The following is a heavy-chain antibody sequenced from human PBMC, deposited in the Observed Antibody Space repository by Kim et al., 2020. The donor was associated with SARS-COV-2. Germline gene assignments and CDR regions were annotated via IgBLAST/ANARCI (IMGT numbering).Heavy chain of an antibody. J-gene: IGHJ4*02. Sequence: ASVKVSCKASGYSFTSYGISWVQQAPGQGLEWMAWINPYNGNTNSAQKLQGRVTMTTDRSTSTAYMELRSLRSDDTAVYYCARDLKASCSGGDCQGYFDYWGQGTLVTVSS. CDR3: ARDLKASCSGGDCQGYFDY. CDR1: GYSFTSYG. V-gene: IGHV1-18*01. CDR2: INPYNGNT. D-gene: IGHD2-21*02.